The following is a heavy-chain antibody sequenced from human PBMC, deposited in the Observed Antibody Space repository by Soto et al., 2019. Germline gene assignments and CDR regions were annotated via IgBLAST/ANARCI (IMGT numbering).Heavy chain of an antibody. Sequence: EVQLLESGGGLVQPGGSLRLSCAASGFTFSSSAMSWVRQAPGPGLEWVSAIRGTNGNTHYAESVKGRLTISRDNSKNTLYLQMNFLRAEDTGVYYCAKSIVDTIVRSGWCNWLEPWGQGTLVIVS. CDR3: AKSIVDTIVRSGWCNWLEP. CDR1: GFTFSSSA. J-gene: IGHJ5*02. V-gene: IGHV3-23*01. D-gene: IGHD6-19*01. CDR2: IRGTNGNT.